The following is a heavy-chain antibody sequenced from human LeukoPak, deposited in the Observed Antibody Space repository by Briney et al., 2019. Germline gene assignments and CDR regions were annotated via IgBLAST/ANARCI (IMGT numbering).Heavy chain of an antibody. J-gene: IGHJ3*02. V-gene: IGHV1-8*03. CDR3: ARLDQVYCSSTSCYLSAFDT. CDR1: GYTFTSYD. D-gene: IGHD2-2*01. Sequence: ASVKVSCKASGYTFTSYDINWVRQATGQGLERMGWMNPNSGNTRYAQKFQGRVTITRNTSISTAYMELSSLRSEDTAVYYCARLDQVYCSSTSCYLSAFDTWGQGAMVTVSS. CDR2: MNPNSGNT.